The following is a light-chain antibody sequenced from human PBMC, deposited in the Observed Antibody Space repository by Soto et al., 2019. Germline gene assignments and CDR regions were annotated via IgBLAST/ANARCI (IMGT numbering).Light chain of an antibody. CDR3: QMYNSVSLLT. CDR1: QGISNY. Sequence: DIQMTQSPSSLSASVGDRVTITCRASQGISNYLAWYQQRPGKVPKLLIYAASTLQSGVPSRFSGSGSGTDFTLTISSLQPEDVATYYCQMYNSVSLLTFGGGTKVEIK. V-gene: IGKV1-27*01. J-gene: IGKJ4*01. CDR2: AAS.